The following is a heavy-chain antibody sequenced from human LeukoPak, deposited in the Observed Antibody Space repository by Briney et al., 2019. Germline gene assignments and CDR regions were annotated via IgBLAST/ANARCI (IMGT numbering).Heavy chain of an antibody. D-gene: IGHD3-22*01. CDR1: GGSISDGSSS. V-gene: IGHV4-39*01. CDR2: IYNSAST. CDR3: ARNTSYHYDRSGDLFDF. Sequence: SETLSLTCSVSGGSISDGSSSWGWIRQPPGKGLEWIGSIYNSASTTYNPSLKSRVIISIDTSNNQFSLKLSSVTAADTALYYCARNTSYHYDRSGDLFDFWGQGTLVTVSS. J-gene: IGHJ4*02.